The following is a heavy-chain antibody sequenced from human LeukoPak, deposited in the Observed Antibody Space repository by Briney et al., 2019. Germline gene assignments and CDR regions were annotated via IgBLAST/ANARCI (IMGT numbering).Heavy chain of an antibody. D-gene: IGHD3-22*01. CDR3: ARGSSGYYWYLDI. J-gene: IGHJ2*01. CDR2: IYYSGST. Sequence: PSETLSLTCTVSGGSISSSSYYWGWIRQPPGKGLEWIGFIYYSGSTNYNPSLKSRVTISVDTSKNQFSLKLSSVTAADTAVYYCARGSSGYYWYLDIWGRGTLVTVS. V-gene: IGHV4-61*05. CDR1: GGSISSSSYY.